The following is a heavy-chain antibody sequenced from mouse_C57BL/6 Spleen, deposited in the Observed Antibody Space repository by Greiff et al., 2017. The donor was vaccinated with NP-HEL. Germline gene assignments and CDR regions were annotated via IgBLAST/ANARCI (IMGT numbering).Heavy chain of an antibody. CDR1: GFTFSSYA. CDR3: TVAYYGSTPYAMDY. V-gene: IGHV5-9-1*02. J-gene: IGHJ4*01. D-gene: IGHD1-1*01. CDR2: ISSGGDYI. Sequence: EVQLVESGEGLVKPGGSLKLSCAASGFTFSSYAMSWVRQTPEKRLEWVAYISSGGDYIYYADTVKGRFTISRDNARNTLDLQMSSMKSEDTVMSYCTVAYYGSTPYAMDYWGQGASVTDSS.